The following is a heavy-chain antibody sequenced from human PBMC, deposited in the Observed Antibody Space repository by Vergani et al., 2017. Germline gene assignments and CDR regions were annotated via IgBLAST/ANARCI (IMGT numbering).Heavy chain of an antibody. V-gene: IGHV3-9*01. Sequence: EVQLVESGGGLVQPGRSLILFCSASGFTFYDYSMHWVRQAPGKGLEWVSGISWKSGSIGYADSVKGRFTISRDNATNSLYRQMNSLGVEDTAIYYCAKARDPNCKGGNGYSYYYGLDLWGEGATVTVSS. CDR1: GFTFYDYS. CDR2: ISWKSGSI. CDR3: AKARDPNCKGGNGYSYYYGLDL. J-gene: IGHJ6*04. D-gene: IGHD4-23*01.